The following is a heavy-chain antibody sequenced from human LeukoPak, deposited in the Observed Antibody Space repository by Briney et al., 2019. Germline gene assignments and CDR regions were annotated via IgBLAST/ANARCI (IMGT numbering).Heavy chain of an antibody. J-gene: IGHJ6*03. Sequence: GGSLRLSCAVSGFTFSSYWMSWVRQAPAQGLEWVANIKHDGSEKYYVDSVKGRFTISRDNAKNSLYLQMTSLRAEDTAVYYCARDSPPGTLDYYYYYMDVWGKGTTVTVS. V-gene: IGHV3-7*01. CDR2: IKHDGSEK. CDR3: ARDSPPGTLDYYYYYMDV. CDR1: GFTFSSYW.